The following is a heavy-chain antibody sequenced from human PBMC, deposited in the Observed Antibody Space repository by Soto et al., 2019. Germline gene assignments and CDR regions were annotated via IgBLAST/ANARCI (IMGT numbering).Heavy chain of an antibody. CDR3: ARRSSNSMDV. V-gene: IGHV5-51*01. CDR1: GYSFANYW. CDR2: IFSCYFDT. Sequence: GESLKISCKGSGYSFANYWIGWVRQMPGKGLEWMGVIFSCYFDTRYSPSFQGQVTISADKSISTAYLQWSSLKASDTAMYYCARRSSNSMDVWGQGTTVTVSS. D-gene: IGHD4-4*01. J-gene: IGHJ6*02.